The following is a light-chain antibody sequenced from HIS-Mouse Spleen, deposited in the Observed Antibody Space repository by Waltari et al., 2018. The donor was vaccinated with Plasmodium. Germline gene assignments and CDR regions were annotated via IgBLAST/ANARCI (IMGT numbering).Light chain of an antibody. CDR2: EGS. V-gene: IGLV2-23*01. Sequence: QSALTQPASVSGSPGQSITISCTGTSSDVGSYNLVSLYQQHPGKAPKLMIYEGSKRSSGFANRFSGSKSGNTASLTISGLQAEDEADYYCCSYAGSSTWVFGGGTKLTVL. J-gene: IGLJ3*02. CDR1: SSDVGSYNL. CDR3: CSYAGSSTWV.